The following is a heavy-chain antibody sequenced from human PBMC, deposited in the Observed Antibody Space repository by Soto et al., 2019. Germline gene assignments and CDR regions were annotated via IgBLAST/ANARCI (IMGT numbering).Heavy chain of an antibody. CDR2: INPNSGGT. Sequence: VSVKGSCTASGYTFTGYYRHWVRQAPGQGLEWMGWINPNSGGTNYAQKFQGRVTMTRDTSISTAYMELSRLRSDDTAVYYCASSQYCSGGSCYSLLGYYYYYGMDVWGQGTTVPVSS. D-gene: IGHD2-15*01. CDR1: GYTFTGYY. CDR3: ASSQYCSGGSCYSLLGYYYYYGMDV. J-gene: IGHJ6*02. V-gene: IGHV1-2*02.